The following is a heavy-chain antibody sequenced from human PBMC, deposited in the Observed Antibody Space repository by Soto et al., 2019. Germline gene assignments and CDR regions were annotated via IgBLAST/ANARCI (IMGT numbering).Heavy chain of an antibody. V-gene: IGHV3-48*01. CDR1: GFPFSSYH. D-gene: IGHD6-19*01. J-gene: IGHJ6*02. CDR2: ISHGSDVI. CDR3: ARDAAVAGKRYFYGMDV. Sequence: EVQLVESGGGLVEPGESLRLSCVVSGFPFSSYHMSWVRQAPGKGLEWLSYISHGSDVIKYADSVKGRFTVSRDNGKNSRFMQIHSLRAEDTAVYYCARDAAVAGKRYFYGMDVWGQGTTVTVS.